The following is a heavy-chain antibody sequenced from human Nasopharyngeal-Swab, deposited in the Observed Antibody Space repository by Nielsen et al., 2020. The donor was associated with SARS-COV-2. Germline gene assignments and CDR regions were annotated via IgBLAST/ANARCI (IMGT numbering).Heavy chain of an antibody. D-gene: IGHD2/OR15-2a*01. CDR1: GFTFDDYA. J-gene: IGHJ6*02. CDR2: ISWNSGSI. Sequence: SLKISCAASGFTFDDYAMHWVRQAPGKGLEWVSGISWNSGSIGYGESVKDRSTISRDNAKSSLYLQMNAVRAEDTALYYCVRIGLYGMDVWGQGTTVTVSS. CDR3: VRIGLYGMDV. V-gene: IGHV3-9*01.